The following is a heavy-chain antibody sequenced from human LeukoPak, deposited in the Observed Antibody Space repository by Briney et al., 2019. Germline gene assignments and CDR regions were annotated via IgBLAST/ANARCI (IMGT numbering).Heavy chain of an antibody. J-gene: IGHJ4*02. CDR2: IMQDGSEK. D-gene: IGHD3-3*01. CDR3: ARDHGDNLWSGYLD. V-gene: IGHV3-7*03. CDR1: GFIFSKYW. Sequence: GGSLRLSCAASGFIFSKYWMSWVRQAPGKGLEWVANIMQDGSEKYYVDSVTGRLTISRDNAKNSLYLQMSCLRAEDTAVYYCARDHGDNLWSGYLDWGQGTLVTVSS.